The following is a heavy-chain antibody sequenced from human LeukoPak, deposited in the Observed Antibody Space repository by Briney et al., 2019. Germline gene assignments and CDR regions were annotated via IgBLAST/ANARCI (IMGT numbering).Heavy chain of an antibody. Sequence: SETLSLXCTVSGGSISSSSYYWGWIRQPPGKGLEWIGSIYYSGSTYYNPSLKSRVTISVDTSKNQFSLKLSSVTAADTAVYYCARHQDGYYFDYWGQGTLVTVSS. V-gene: IGHV4-39*01. CDR1: GGSISSSSYY. CDR3: ARHQDGYYFDY. D-gene: IGHD5-24*01. CDR2: IYYSGST. J-gene: IGHJ4*02.